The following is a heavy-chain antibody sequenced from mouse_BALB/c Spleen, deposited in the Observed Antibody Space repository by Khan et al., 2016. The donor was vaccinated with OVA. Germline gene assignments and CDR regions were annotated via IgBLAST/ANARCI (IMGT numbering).Heavy chain of an antibody. V-gene: IGHV4-1*02. CDR2: INPDSSTI. Sequence: EVELVESGGGLVQPGGSLKLSCAASGFDFSRYWMSWVRQAPGKGLEWIREINPDSSTINYTPSLKDKFIISRDNAKNTLYLQMSKVRSEDTALYYCARPYRYDGRAWFAYWGQGTLVTVSA. CDR3: ARPYRYDGRAWFAY. CDR1: GFDFSRYW. D-gene: IGHD2-14*01. J-gene: IGHJ3*01.